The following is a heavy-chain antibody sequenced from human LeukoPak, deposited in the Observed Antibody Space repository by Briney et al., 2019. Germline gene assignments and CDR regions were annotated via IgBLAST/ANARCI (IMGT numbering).Heavy chain of an antibody. D-gene: IGHD6-13*01. CDR1: GYTFTSYG. J-gene: IGHJ3*02. V-gene: IGHV1-18*01. CDR3: ARDQDRGCSWYLGDAFDI. Sequence: GASVKVSCKASGYTFTSYGNSWVRQAPGQGLEWMGWISAYNGNTNYAQKLQGRVTMTTDTSTSTAYMELRSLRSDDTAVYYCARDQDRGCSWYLGDAFDIWGQGTMVTVSS. CDR2: ISAYNGNT.